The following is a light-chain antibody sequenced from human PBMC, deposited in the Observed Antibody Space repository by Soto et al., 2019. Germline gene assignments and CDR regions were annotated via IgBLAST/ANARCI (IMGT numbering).Light chain of an antibody. V-gene: IGLV2-14*01. CDR3: SSYISSSIDYV. CDR1: SSDDGGYNY. CDR2: EVS. Sequence: QSALTQPASVSGSPGQSITISCTGTSSDDGGYNYVSWYQQHPGKAPKLMIYEVSNRPSGVSNRFSGSKSGNTASLTISGLQAEEEADYYCSSYISSSIDYVFGTGTKLTVL. J-gene: IGLJ1*01.